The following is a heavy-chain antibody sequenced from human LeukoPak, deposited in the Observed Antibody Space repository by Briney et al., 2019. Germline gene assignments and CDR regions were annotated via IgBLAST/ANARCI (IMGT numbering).Heavy chain of an antibody. CDR1: GFIFRNYA. V-gene: IGHV3-23*01. J-gene: IGHJ3*02. Sequence: GGSLRLSCVASGFIFRNYAMSWVRQAPGEGLEWVSGISDNGGSTYYADSVKGRFTISRDNSKNTLYLQMNSLRAEDTAVYYCAKDLNILTGLDAFDIWGQGTMVTVSS. CDR2: ISDNGGST. D-gene: IGHD3-9*01. CDR3: AKDLNILTGLDAFDI.